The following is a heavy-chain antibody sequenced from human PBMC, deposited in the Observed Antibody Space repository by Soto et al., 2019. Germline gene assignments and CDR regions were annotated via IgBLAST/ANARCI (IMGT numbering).Heavy chain of an antibody. Sequence: QVQLQQWGAGLLKPSETLSLTCAVYGGSFSGYYWSWIRQPPGQGLEWIGEINHSGSTNYNPSLKSRVTISVDTSKNQFSLKLSSVTAAVTAVYYCARSSITMFGVPPGWFDPWGQGTLVTVSS. D-gene: IGHD3-3*01. CDR3: ARSSITMFGVPPGWFDP. V-gene: IGHV4-34*01. CDR2: INHSGST. CDR1: GGSFSGYY. J-gene: IGHJ5*02.